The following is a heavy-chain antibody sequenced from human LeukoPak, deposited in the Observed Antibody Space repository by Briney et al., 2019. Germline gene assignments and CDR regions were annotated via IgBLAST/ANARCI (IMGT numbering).Heavy chain of an antibody. CDR3: ARGYYSGSYYDY. CDR2: ISSSSSYI. CDR1: GFTFSSYS. V-gene: IGHV3-21*01. D-gene: IGHD1-26*01. Sequence: KAGGSLRLSCAASGFTFSSYSMNWVRQAPGKGLEWVSSISSSSSYIYYADSVKGRFTISRDNAKNSLYLQMNSPRAEDTAVYYCARGYYSGSYYDYWGQGTLVTVSS. J-gene: IGHJ4*02.